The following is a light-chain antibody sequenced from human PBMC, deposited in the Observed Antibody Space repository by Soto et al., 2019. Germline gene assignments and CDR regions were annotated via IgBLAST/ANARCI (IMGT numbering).Light chain of an antibody. J-gene: IGLJ1*01. CDR2: DVS. CDR3: SSYTSSSTLV. CDR1: SSDVGGYNY. Sequence: QSALTQPASVSASPGQAITISCTGTSSDVGGYNYVSWYQQHPGKAPKLTIYDVSSRPSGVSDRFSGSKSGNTASLTISGLQAEDEADYYCSSYTSSSTLVFGTG. V-gene: IGLV2-14*01.